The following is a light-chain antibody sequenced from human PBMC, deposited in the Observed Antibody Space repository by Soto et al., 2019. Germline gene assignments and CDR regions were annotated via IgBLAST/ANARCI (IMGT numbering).Light chain of an antibody. CDR2: DVS. CDR1: SSDVGGYNY. Sequence: QSVLTKPASVSGSPGQSITLSCTGTSSDVGGYNYVSWYQQHPGKAPKLMIYDVSYRPSGVSDRFSGSKSGNTASLTISGLQSEDEADYYCDSYTSGSSYVFGTGTKLTVL. V-gene: IGLV2-14*01. CDR3: DSYTSGSSYV. J-gene: IGLJ1*01.